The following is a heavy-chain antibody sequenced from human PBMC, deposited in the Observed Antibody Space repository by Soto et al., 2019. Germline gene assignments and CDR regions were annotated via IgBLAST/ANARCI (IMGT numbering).Heavy chain of an antibody. V-gene: IGHV4-34*01. CDR1: GGSFSAYY. CDR2: IYYSGST. J-gene: IGHJ6*02. CDR3: ASGDIDYDFWSGYYYYYGMDV. Sequence: SETLSLTCAVYGGSFSAYYWSWVRQPPGKGLEWIGYIYYSGSTYYNPSLKSRVTISVDTSKNQFSLKLSSVTAADTAVYYCASGDIDYDFWSGYYYYYGMDVWGQGTTVTSP. D-gene: IGHD3-3*01.